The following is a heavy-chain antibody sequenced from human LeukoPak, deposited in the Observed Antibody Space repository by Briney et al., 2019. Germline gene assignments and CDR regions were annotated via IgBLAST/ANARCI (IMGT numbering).Heavy chain of an antibody. CDR2: IRYDGSNK. J-gene: IGHJ4*02. D-gene: IGHD1-26*01. CDR3: AKDTVGATDY. CDR1: GFTLSSYG. V-gene: IGHV3-30*02. Sequence: GGSLRLSCAASGFTLSSYGMHWVRQAPGKGLEWVAFIRYDGSNKYYADSVRGRFTISRDNSKNTLYLQMNSLRAEDTAVYYCAKDTVGATDYWGQGTLVTVSS.